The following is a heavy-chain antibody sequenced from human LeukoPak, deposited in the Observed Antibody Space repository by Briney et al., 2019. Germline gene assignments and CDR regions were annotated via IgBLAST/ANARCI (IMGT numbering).Heavy chain of an antibody. J-gene: IGHJ6*03. CDR3: ARLTPDIVVVPASYYYMDV. V-gene: IGHV4-59*10. CDR2: IYTSGST. D-gene: IGHD2-2*01. Sequence: SETLSLTCDVYGGSFSTYYWSWIRQPAGKGLEWIGRIYTSGSTNYNPSLKSRVTISVDTSKNQFSLKLSSVTAADTAVYYCARLTPDIVVVPASYYYMDVWGKGTTVTVSS. CDR1: GGSFSTYY.